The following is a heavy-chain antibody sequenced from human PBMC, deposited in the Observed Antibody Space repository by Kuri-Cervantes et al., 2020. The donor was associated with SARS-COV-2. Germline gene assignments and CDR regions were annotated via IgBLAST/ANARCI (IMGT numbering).Heavy chain of an antibody. CDR3: AKGQDSSRGNWFDP. J-gene: IGHJ5*02. CDR1: GFTFNTYS. CDR2: ISKGSDTI. V-gene: IGHV3-48*01. Sequence: GGSLRLSCAASGFTFNTYSMDWVRQAPGKGLEWLAYISKGSDTIYYADSVKGRFTISRDNSKNTLYLQMNSLRAEDTAVYYCAKGQDSSRGNWFDPWGQGTLVTVSS. D-gene: IGHD2-2*01.